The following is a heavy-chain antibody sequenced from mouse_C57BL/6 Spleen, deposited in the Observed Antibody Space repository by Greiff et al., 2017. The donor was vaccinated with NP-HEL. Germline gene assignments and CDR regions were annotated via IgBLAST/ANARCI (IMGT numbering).Heavy chain of an antibody. CDR1: GYTFTSYW. CDR3: ARRSSGYAMDY. D-gene: IGHD3-2*02. J-gene: IGHJ4*01. Sequence: QVQLQQPGAELVMPGASVKLSCKASGYTFTSYWMHWVKQRPGQGLEWIGEIDPSDSYTNYNQKLKGKSTLTVDKSSSTAYMQLSSLTSEDSAVYYCARRSSGYAMDYWGQGTSVTVSS. V-gene: IGHV1-69*01. CDR2: IDPSDSYT.